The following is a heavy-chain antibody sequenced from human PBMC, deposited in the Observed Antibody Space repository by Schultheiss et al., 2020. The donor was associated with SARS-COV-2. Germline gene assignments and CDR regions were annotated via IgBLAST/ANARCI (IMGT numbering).Heavy chain of an antibody. D-gene: IGHD3/OR15-3a*01. J-gene: IGHJ4*02. Sequence: ASVKVSCKASGYTFTGYYIHWVRQAPGQGLEWMGWIKPNSGGTKYAQNFQGWVTMTRDTSISTAYMELNRLKSDDTAVYYCARLLGDWTYFDYWGQGSLVTVSS. V-gene: IGHV1-2*04. CDR1: GYTFTGYY. CDR3: ARLLGDWTYFDY. CDR2: IKPNSGGT.